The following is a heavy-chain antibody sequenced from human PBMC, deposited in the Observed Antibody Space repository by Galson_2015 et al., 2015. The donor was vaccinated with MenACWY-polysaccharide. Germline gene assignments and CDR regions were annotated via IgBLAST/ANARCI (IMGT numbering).Heavy chain of an antibody. J-gene: IGHJ4*02. CDR2: INAGNGNT. V-gene: IGHV1-3*01. D-gene: IGHD3-10*01. CDR3: ARDWDYYGSGTYYNFDY. Sequence: SVKVSCKASGYTFASYAMHWVRQAPGQRLEWMGWINAGNGNTKYSQKFQGRVTITRDTSASTVYMELSSLRSEDTAVYYCARDWDYYGSGTYYNFDYRGQGTLVTVSS. CDR1: GYTFASYA.